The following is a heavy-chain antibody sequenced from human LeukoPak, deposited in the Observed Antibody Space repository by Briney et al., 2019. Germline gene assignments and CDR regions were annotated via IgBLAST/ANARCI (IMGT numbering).Heavy chain of an antibody. V-gene: IGHV3-66*01. Sequence: GGSLRLSCAASGFTVGSNYMSWVRQAPGKGLEWVSVIYSGGSTYYADSVKSRFTISRDNSKNTLYLQMNSLRAEDTAVYYCARELDYYGSGSSPWGQGTLVTVSS. D-gene: IGHD3-10*01. CDR2: IYSGGST. CDR3: ARELDYYGSGSSP. J-gene: IGHJ5*02. CDR1: GFTVGSNY.